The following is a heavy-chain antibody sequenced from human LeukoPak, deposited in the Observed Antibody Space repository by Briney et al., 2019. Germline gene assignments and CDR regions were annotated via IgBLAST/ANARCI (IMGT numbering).Heavy chain of an antibody. CDR1: GLTFSRFA. CDR2: ASASGRST. CDR3: AKARSGDYLSDAFDI. Sequence: PGGSLRLSCAASGLTFSRFAMSWVRQAPGKGREWGSAASASGRSTYYPDSVKGRFTISRDNSKNTLDLQMNSLRDEDTAVYYCAKARSGDYLSDAFDIWGQGIMVTVSS. V-gene: IGHV3-23*01. D-gene: IGHD4-17*01. J-gene: IGHJ3*02.